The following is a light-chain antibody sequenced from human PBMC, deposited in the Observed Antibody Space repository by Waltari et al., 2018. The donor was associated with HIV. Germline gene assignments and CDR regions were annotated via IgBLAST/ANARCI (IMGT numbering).Light chain of an antibody. V-gene: IGLV1-44*01. CDR2: SNN. Sequence: QSVLTQPPSASGTPGQRVSISCSGSISNIAGNHVDWYQQFPGTAPKLLIYSNNQRPSGVPDRFSGSKSGTSASLGISGLQSDDEADYYCASWDDSLNGWVFGGGTKLAVL. J-gene: IGLJ3*02. CDR3: ASWDDSLNGWV. CDR1: ISNIAGNH.